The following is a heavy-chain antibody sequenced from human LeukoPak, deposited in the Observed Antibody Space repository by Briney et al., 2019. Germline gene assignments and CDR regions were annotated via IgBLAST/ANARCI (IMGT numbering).Heavy chain of an antibody. D-gene: IGHD3-16*01. CDR3: ARDRYVLWFDP. J-gene: IGHJ5*02. Sequence: GGSLRLSCVAAGFTFSNFGMHWVRQAPGKGLEWVAVIWYDGSNKYYADSVKGRFAISRDDSKNTLYLQMNSLRVEDTAVYYCARDRYVLWFDPWGQGTLVTVSS. CDR2: IWYDGSNK. V-gene: IGHV3-33*01. CDR1: GFTFSNFG.